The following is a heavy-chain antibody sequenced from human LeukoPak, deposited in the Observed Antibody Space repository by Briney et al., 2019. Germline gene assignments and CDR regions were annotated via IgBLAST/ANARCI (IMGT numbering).Heavy chain of an antibody. D-gene: IGHD3-10*01. CDR2: ISSSSSYI. CDR3: AKDGPLITVVRAPYYFDY. CDR1: GFTFSSYS. V-gene: IGHV3-21*04. Sequence: GGSLRLSCAASGFTFSSYSMNWVRQTPGKGLEWVSSISSSSSYIFYADSVKGRFTMSRDNAKKSLFLQMNSLRAEDTAVYYCAKDGPLITVVRAPYYFDYWGQGTLVTVSS. J-gene: IGHJ4*02.